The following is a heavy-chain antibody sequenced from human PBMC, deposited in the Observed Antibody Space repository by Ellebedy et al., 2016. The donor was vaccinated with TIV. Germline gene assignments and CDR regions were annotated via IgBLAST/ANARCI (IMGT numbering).Heavy chain of an antibody. J-gene: IGHJ4*02. CDR2: IRKTIDGGLT. D-gene: IGHD3-16*01. CDR3: LGNDYGDY. CDR1: GFTFSNAW. Sequence: GESLKISCAVSGFTFSNAWMSWVRQAPGKGLEWVGRIRKTIDGGLTEYAAPVKGRFTISRDDSQNTLYLQVNSLKTEDTAVYYCLGNDYGDYWGQGTLVTVAS. V-gene: IGHV3-15*01.